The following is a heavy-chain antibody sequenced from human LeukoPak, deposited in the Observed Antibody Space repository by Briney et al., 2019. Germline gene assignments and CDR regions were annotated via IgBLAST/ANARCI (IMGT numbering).Heavy chain of an antibody. J-gene: IGHJ4*02. Sequence: GGSLRLSCAASGSTFSSYSINWVRQAPGKGLEWVSSISSSGYIYYADSVKGRFTISRDNAKNSLYLQMNSLRAEDTAVYYCARESGSASFDYWGQGTLVTVSS. CDR1: GSTFSSYS. CDR2: ISSSGYI. CDR3: ARESGSASFDY. D-gene: IGHD6-19*01. V-gene: IGHV3-21*01.